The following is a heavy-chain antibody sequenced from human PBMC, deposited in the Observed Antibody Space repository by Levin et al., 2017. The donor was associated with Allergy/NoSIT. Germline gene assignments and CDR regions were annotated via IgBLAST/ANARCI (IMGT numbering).Heavy chain of an antibody. CDR1: GDTFTNHY. D-gene: IGHD3-10*01. CDR3: ARGRQLLWFGELLEIDY. J-gene: IGHJ4*02. Sequence: GESLKISCKASGDTFTNHYMHWVRQAPGQGLEWMGIINPSGGSTSYAQKFQGRVTMTWDTSTSTVYMELSSLRSEDTAVYYCARGRQLLWFGELLEIDYWGQGTLVTVSS. V-gene: IGHV1-46*01. CDR2: INPSGGST.